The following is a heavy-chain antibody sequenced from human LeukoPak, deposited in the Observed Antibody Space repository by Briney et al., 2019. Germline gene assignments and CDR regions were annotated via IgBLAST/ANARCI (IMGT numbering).Heavy chain of an antibody. Sequence: GGSLRLSCAASGFTFSSCGMHWVRQAPGKGLEWVVVISYDGSNKYYAGSVKGRFTISRDNSKSTLYLQMNSLRAEDTAVYYCARVRPGSNYVDFDYWGQGTLVTVSS. J-gene: IGHJ4*02. D-gene: IGHD4-11*01. CDR3: ARVRPGSNYVDFDY. CDR1: GFTFSSCG. V-gene: IGHV3-33*05. CDR2: ISYDGSNK.